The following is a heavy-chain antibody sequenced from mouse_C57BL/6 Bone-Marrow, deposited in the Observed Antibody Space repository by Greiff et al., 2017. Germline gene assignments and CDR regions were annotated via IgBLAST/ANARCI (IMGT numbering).Heavy chain of an antibody. CDR3: ARRSYRGFAY. Sequence: EVQVVESGGGLVKPGGSLKLSCAASGFTFSSYAMSWVRQTPEKRLEWVATISDGGSYTYYPDNVKGRFTISRDNAKNNLYLQMSHLKSEDTAMYYCARRSYRGFAYWGQGTLVTVSA. D-gene: IGHD2-10*01. J-gene: IGHJ3*01. V-gene: IGHV5-4*01. CDR1: GFTFSSYA. CDR2: ISDGGSYT.